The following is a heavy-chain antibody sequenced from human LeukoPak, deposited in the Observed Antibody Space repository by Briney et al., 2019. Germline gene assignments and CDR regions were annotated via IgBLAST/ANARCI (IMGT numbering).Heavy chain of an antibody. Sequence: ASVKVSCKASGYTSTNYYLHWVRQAPGQGLEWMGIINPSGGSTSYAQKFQGRVTMTSDTSTNTVYMDLSSLRSEDTAVYYCARERFTMIRGVTRDAFDTWGQGTMVTVSS. CDR2: INPSGGST. D-gene: IGHD3-10*01. J-gene: IGHJ3*02. V-gene: IGHV1-46*01. CDR3: ARERFTMIRGVTRDAFDT. CDR1: GYTSTNYY.